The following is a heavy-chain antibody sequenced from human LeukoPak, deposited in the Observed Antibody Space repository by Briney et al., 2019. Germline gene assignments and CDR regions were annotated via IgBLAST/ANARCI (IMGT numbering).Heavy chain of an antibody. V-gene: IGHV3-23*01. CDR1: GFTFSSYA. CDR2: ISGSGGST. J-gene: IGHJ4*02. CDR3: AKALLWFGGPSGLDY. D-gene: IGHD3-10*01. Sequence: GGSLRLSCAASGFTFSSYAMSWVRQAPGKGLEWVSAISGSGGSTYYADSVKGRFTISRDNSKNTLYLQMNSLRAEDTAVYYCAKALLWFGGPSGLDYWGQGTLVTVSS.